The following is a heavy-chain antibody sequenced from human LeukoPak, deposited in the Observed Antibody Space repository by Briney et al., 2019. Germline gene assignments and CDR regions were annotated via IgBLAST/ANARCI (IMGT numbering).Heavy chain of an antibody. CDR2: IYTRGST. V-gene: IGHV4-4*07. Sequence: SETLSLTCTVAGGSISSDYWSWIRQPAGKGLEWIWRIYTRGSTNSNPFLKSRVTMSVGTSKNQFSLKLSSVTAADTAVYYCAGEGHYYDSSGYYYGGEDYWGQGTLVTVSS. D-gene: IGHD3-22*01. CDR1: GGSISSDY. J-gene: IGHJ4*02. CDR3: AGEGHYYDSSGYYYGGEDY.